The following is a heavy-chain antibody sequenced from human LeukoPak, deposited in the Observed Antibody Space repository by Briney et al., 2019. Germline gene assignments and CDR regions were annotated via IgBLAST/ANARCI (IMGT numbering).Heavy chain of an antibody. CDR2: ISISSSTI. Sequence: GGSLRLSCAASGFIFSTCDMNWVRQAPGKGLEWISYISISSSTIYYADSVKGRFTISRDNAKNSLYLQMNSLRAEDTAVYYCARTVVGWSAFYYYYMDVWGKGTTVTTSS. CDR3: ARTVVGWSAFYYYYMDV. CDR1: GFIFSTCD. V-gene: IGHV3-48*04. D-gene: IGHD4-23*01. J-gene: IGHJ6*03.